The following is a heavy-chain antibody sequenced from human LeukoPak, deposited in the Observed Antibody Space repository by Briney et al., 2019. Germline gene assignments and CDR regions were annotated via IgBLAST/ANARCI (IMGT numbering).Heavy chain of an antibody. CDR2: IYYSGST. V-gene: IGHV4-31*11. J-gene: IGHJ4*02. CDR3: ARFTTVRGVDY. Sequence: PSETLSLTCAVSGGSISSGGYYWSWIRQHPGKGLEWIGYIYYSGSTYYNPSLKSRVTTSVDTSKNHFSLKLPSVTAADTAVYYCARFTTVRGVDYWGQGTLVTVSS. D-gene: IGHD3-10*01. CDR1: GGSISSGGYY.